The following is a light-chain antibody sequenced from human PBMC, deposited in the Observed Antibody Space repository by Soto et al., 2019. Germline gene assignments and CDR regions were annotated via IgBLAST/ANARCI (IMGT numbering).Light chain of an antibody. V-gene: IGKV1-5*03. CDR1: QSISIR. J-gene: IGKJ1*01. CDR3: QQYSSYSPT. CDR2: KAS. Sequence: DIQMTQSPSTLSASVGDRVTITCRASQSISIRLAWYQQQPGKAPTLLIYKASSLESGVPSRFNSSGSGTEFTLTISRLQPADFATYYCQQYSSYSPTFGQGTKVEIK.